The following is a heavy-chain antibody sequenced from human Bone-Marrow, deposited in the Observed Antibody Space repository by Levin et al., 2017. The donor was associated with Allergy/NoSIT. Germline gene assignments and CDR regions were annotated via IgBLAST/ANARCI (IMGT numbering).Heavy chain of an antibody. J-gene: IGHJ3*01. CDR2: ISAFNSDL. D-gene: IGHD2-15*01. CDR1: GFNFNGFA. CDR3: VTYCNWASCYGARSFDF. Sequence: ASVKVSCEASGFNFNGFAFNWVRQAPGQGLEWGGWISAFNSDLDYAQKFQDRISLTTPTSANTVYLELTNLRSDDTGVYYCVTYCNWASCYGARSFDFWGQGTEVTVSS. V-gene: IGHV1-18*01.